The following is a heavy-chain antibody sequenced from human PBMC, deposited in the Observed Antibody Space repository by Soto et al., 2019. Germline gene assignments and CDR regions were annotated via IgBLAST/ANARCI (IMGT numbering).Heavy chain of an antibody. V-gene: IGHV3-21*01. D-gene: IGHD6-6*01. CDR3: ARDSGYSSSETPPRTTDY. J-gene: IGHJ4*02. CDR2: ISSSSSYI. CDR1: GFTFSSYS. Sequence: PGGSLRLSCAASGFTFSSYSMNWVRQAPGKGLEWVSSISSSSSYIYYADSVKGRFTISRDNAKNSLYLQMNSLRAEDTAVYYCARDSGYSSSETPPRTTDYWGQGTLVTVSS.